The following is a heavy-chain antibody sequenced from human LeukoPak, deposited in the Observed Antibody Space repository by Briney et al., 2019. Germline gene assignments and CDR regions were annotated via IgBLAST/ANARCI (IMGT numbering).Heavy chain of an antibody. CDR2: MSTSGDIK. J-gene: IGHJ4*02. CDR3: APDPVAGAPDYFDF. V-gene: IGHV3-30-3*01. CDR1: GFTFSDYV. D-gene: IGHD6-19*01. Sequence: GGSLRLSCVASGFTFSDYVLHWVRQAPGKGLEGVAVMSTSGDIKIYRDSVKGRFTISIDNSKSSLYLQMDGLGDGDTAVYYCAPDPVAGAPDYFDFWGQGTLVTVSS.